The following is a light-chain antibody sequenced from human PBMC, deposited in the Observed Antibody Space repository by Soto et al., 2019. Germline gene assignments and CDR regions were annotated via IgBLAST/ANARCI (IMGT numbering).Light chain of an antibody. CDR1: SSDVGSYNL. CDR2: EGS. V-gene: IGLV2-23*03. CDR3: CSYAGSSTFEV. Sequence: QSVLTQPASVSGSPGQSTTISCTGTSSDVGSYNLVSWYQQHPGKAPKLMIYEGSKRPSGVSNRFSGSKSGNTASLTISGLQAEDEADYYCCSYAGSSTFEVFGTGTKVTVL. J-gene: IGLJ1*01.